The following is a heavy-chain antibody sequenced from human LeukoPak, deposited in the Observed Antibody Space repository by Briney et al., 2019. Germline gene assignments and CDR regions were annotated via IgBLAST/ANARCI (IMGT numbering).Heavy chain of an antibody. CDR1: GFTVSSKY. J-gene: IGHJ4*02. CDR3: ARGTFGVTAAHY. Sequence: GGSLRLPCAASGFTVSSKYMSWVRQAPGKGLEWVSVIYNDGSTYYADSVKGRFTISRDNSKNTLYLQMNSLRAEDTAVYYCARGTFGVTAAHYWGQGTLVTVSS. CDR2: IYNDGST. V-gene: IGHV3-53*01. D-gene: IGHD2/OR15-2a*01.